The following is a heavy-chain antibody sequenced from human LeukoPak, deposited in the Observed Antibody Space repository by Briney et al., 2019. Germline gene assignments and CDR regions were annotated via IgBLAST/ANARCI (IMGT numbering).Heavy chain of an antibody. CDR3: AQAEKRESGHRFQH. J-gene: IGHJ1*01. CDR1: GFTFSSYA. CDR2: ISGTGGSA. Sequence: GGSLRLSCAASGFTFSSYAMSWVRQGPGEGLEWVSAISGTGGSAYYADSVKGLFTISRDNSKNTLYLEMNSLRADDTAVYYCAQAEKRESGHRFQHWGQGILVTVSS. D-gene: IGHD3-3*01. V-gene: IGHV3-23*01.